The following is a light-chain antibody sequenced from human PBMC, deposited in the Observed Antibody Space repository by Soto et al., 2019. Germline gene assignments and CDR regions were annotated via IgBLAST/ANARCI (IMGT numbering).Light chain of an antibody. CDR3: LQTHSFPHT. CDR1: QGISSW. J-gene: IGKJ4*01. CDR2: SAS. Sequence: DIQMTQSPSSVSASVGDRVTITCRASQGISSWLAWYQKKPGKAPNLLIYSASSLQRGVPSRFSGSGSGTDFTLTIRSLQPEDFATYYCLQTHSFPHTFGGGTTVDIK. V-gene: IGKV1-12*01.